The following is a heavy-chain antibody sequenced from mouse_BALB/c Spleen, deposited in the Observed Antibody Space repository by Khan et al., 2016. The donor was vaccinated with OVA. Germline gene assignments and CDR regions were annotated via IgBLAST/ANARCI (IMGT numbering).Heavy chain of an antibody. D-gene: IGHD1-1*01. Sequence: VQLKQSGPELVKPGASVKVSCKASGYSFTDYNMFWVKQSLGKSLEWIGYIDPYNGGTNYNQKFMGKATLTVDKSSSTAFMHLNSLTSEDSAVYYCTVVYHCGSGFDYWGQGTTLTVSS. CDR2: IDPYNGGT. CDR3: TVVYHCGSGFDY. CDR1: GYSFTDYN. V-gene: IGHV1S135*01. J-gene: IGHJ2*01.